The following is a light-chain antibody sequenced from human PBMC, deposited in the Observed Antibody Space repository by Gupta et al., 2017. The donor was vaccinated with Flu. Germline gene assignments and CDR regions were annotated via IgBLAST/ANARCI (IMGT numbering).Light chain of an antibody. CDR2: DAS. Sequence: EIVLTQSPATLSLSPGERATLSCRASQSVSSYLAWYQQKPGQAPRLLIYDASNRATGIPARFSGSGSGTEFTLTISSLEPEDFAVYYCQQRSNWPGAFGRGTKVEIK. J-gene: IGKJ1*01. V-gene: IGKV3-11*01. CDR1: QSVSSY. CDR3: QQRSNWPGA.